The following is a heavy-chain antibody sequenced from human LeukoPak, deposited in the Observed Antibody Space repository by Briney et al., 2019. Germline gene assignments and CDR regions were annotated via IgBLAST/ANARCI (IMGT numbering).Heavy chain of an antibody. D-gene: IGHD3-10*01. Sequence: PSETLSLTCTVSGGSISSYYWSWIRQPAGKGLEWIGRIYTSGSTNYNPSLKSRVTMSVDTSKNQFSLKLSSVTAADTAVYYCARGTYYYGSGSPGTDNAFDIWGQGTMVTVSS. V-gene: IGHV4-4*07. CDR1: GGSISSYY. J-gene: IGHJ3*02. CDR2: IYTSGST. CDR3: ARGTYYYGSGSPGTDNAFDI.